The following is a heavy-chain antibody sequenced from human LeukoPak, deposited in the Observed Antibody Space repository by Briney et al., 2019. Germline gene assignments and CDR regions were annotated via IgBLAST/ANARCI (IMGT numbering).Heavy chain of an antibody. J-gene: IGHJ3*02. CDR1: GFTFSDHY. V-gene: IGHV3-72*01. Sequence: PGGSLRLSCAASGFTFSDHYTEWVRQAPGRGLEWVGLTRNKANSYTTEYAASVKGRFTISRDDSKNSLYLQMNNLKTEDTAVYYCARPRVGALSFDIWGQGTMVTVSS. CDR2: TRNKANSYTT. D-gene: IGHD1-26*01. CDR3: ARPRVGALSFDI.